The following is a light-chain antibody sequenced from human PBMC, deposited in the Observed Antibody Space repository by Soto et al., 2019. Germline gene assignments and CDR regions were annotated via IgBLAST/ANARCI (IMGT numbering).Light chain of an antibody. CDR3: HSYNSSRSHSV. Sequence: QSVLTQPPSVSGAPGQRVTISCTGSSSNIGAGYDVHWYQQLPGTAPKLLIYGNSNRPSWVPDRFSGSKSAPSPSLATTGLQADDEADYYCHSYNSSRSHSVFGEGTKLTVL. CDR2: GNS. J-gene: IGLJ2*01. V-gene: IGLV1-40*01. CDR1: SSNIGAGYD.